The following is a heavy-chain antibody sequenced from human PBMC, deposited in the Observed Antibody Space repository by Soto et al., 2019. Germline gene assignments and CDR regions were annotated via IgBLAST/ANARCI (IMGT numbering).Heavy chain of an antibody. CDR2: IIPIFGTA. V-gene: IGHV1-69*13. J-gene: IGHJ6*02. CDR1: GGTFSSYA. D-gene: IGHD5-18*01. Sequence: ASVKVSCKAPGGTFSSYAISWVRQAPGQGLEWMGGIIPIFGTANYAQKFQGRVTITADESTSTAYMELSSLRSEDTAVYYCARNVDTATEKDYYAMDVWGQGTPVTVSS. CDR3: ARNVDTATEKDYYAMDV.